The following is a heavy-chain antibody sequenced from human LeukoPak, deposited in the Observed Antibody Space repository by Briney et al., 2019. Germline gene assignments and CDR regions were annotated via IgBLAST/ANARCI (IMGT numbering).Heavy chain of an antibody. CDR2: MNPNSGNT. CDR1: GYTFTSYD. J-gene: IGHJ6*03. D-gene: IGHD2-2*03. Sequence: ASVKVSCKASGYTFTSYDINWVRQATGQGLEWMGWMNPNSGNTGYAQKFQGRVTMTRNTSISTAYMELSSLRSEDTAVYYCARGLSGYCSSTSCSYYYYYYMDVWGKGTTVTVSS. V-gene: IGHV1-8*01. CDR3: ARGLSGYCSSTSCSYYYYYYMDV.